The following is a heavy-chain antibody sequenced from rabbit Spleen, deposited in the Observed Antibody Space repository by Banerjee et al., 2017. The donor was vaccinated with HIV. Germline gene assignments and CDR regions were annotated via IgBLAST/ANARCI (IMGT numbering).Heavy chain of an antibody. V-gene: IGHV1S40*01. CDR3: ARFYAGYGDFGYAAM. CDR2: IYTGSGST. CDR1: GFSFSSSYW. J-gene: IGHJ3*01. D-gene: IGHD7-1*01. Sequence: QSLEESGGGLVTPGGTLTLTCKASGFSFSSSYWICWVRQAPGKGLEWIGCIYTGSGSTYYASWTQGRFTISKTSSTTVTLQMTSLSAADTATYFCARFYAGYGDFGYAAMWGQGTLVTVS.